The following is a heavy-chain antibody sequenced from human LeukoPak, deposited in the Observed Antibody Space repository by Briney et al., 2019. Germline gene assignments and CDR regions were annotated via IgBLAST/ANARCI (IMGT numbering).Heavy chain of an antibody. J-gene: IGHJ3*02. D-gene: IGHD1-1*01. Sequence: GGSLRLSCAASGFTFSSYSMNWVRQAPGKGLEWVSSISSSSSYIYYADSVKGRFTISRDNSKNTLYLQMNSLRAEDTAVYYCAKGRTGAHLDIWGQGTMVTVSS. CDR2: ISSSSSYI. CDR1: GFTFSSYS. CDR3: AKGRTGAHLDI. V-gene: IGHV3-21*01.